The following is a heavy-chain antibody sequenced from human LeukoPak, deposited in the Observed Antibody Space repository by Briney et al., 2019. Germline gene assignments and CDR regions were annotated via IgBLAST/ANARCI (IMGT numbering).Heavy chain of an antibody. CDR1: GFSFKSHW. Sequence: GESLRLSCVVSGFSFKSHWVNLVRQSPGKGLEGVANIKPDGSDKYHLDSARCRFTVSGDVAKNSAFLQNNSLRAEYTAIYYCATISAQTLDIWGRGTVVRVSS. CDR2: IKPDGSDK. D-gene: IGHD5-24*01. CDR3: ATISAQTLDI. V-gene: IGHV3-7*01. J-gene: IGHJ3*02.